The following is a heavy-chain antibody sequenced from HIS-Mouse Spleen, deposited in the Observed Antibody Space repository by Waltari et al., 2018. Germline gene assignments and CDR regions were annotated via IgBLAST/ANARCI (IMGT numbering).Heavy chain of an antibody. CDR1: GFPFSSYG. CDR3: ARDDYDILTGYYIGAFDI. D-gene: IGHD3-9*01. J-gene: IGHJ3*02. V-gene: IGHV3-33*01. CDR2: IWYDGSNK. Sequence: QVQLVESGGGVVQPGRSLRLSCAASGFPFSSYGMPWVRQAPGKGLAWVAVIWYDGSNKYYADSVKGRFTISRDNSKNTLYLQMNSLRAEDTAVYYCARDDYDILTGYYIGAFDIWGQGTMVTVSS.